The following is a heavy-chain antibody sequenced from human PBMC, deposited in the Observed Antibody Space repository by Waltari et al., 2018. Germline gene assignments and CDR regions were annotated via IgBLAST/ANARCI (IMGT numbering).Heavy chain of an antibody. D-gene: IGHD3-22*01. J-gene: IGHJ4*02. CDR3: AIATYDSSGYYHDY. V-gene: IGHV3-53*01. CDR2: IYSGGST. Sequence: WVSVIYSGGSTYYADSVKGRFTISRDNSKNTLYRQMNSLRAEDTAVYYCAIATYDSSGYYHDYWGQGTLVTVSS.